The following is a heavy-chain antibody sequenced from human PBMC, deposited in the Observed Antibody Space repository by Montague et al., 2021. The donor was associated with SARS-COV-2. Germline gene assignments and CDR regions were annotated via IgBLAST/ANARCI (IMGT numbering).Heavy chain of an antibody. V-gene: IGHV3-30*18. CDR1: GFTFSSYG. CDR3: AKDLYDYVWGSYRSTGACNDY. D-gene: IGHD3-16*02. J-gene: IGHJ4*02. Sequence: YLRLSCAASGFTFSSYGMHWVRQAPGKGLEWVAVISYDGSNKYYADSVKGRFTISRDNSKNTLYLQMNSLRAEDTAVYYCAKDLYDYVWGSYRSTGACNDYWGQGTLVTVSS. CDR2: ISYDGSNK.